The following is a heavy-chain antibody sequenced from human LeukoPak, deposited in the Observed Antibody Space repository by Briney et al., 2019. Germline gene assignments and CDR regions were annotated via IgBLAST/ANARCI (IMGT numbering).Heavy chain of an antibody. CDR3: ARRPGHTWDMGNWFDP. J-gene: IGHJ5*02. D-gene: IGHD1-26*01. Sequence: SETLSLTCSVSGDSIRTNNYFWGWIRQPPGMGLKWIGSISYNGITYYNPSLKSRASVSVDTSKNQFSLNLNSVTAADTAIYYCARRPGHTWDMGNWFDPWGQGTLVTVSS. CDR1: GDSIRTNNYF. V-gene: IGHV4-39*01. CDR2: ISYNGIT.